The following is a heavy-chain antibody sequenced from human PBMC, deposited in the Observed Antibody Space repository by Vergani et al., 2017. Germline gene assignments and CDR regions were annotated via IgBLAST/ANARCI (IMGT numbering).Heavy chain of an antibody. D-gene: IGHD2-15*01. CDR2: IKRDGTET. J-gene: IGHJ1*01. CDR3: ARISGGSAPYLHY. Sequence: VQLVESGGGVVQPGRSLRLSCAASGFTFGDYYMAWIRLAPGKGLDWVASIKRDGTETFYVGSVKGRFTISRDNAKTTLYLQMNSLRDEDRGVYYCARISGGSAPYLHYWGQGTLVTVAS. CDR1: GFTFGDYY. V-gene: IGHV3-7*01.